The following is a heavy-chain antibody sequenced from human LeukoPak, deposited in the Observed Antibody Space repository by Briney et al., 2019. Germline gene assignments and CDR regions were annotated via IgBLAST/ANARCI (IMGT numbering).Heavy chain of an antibody. Sequence: SETLSLTCSVSGASIRSYYWSWIRQPPGKGLEWIAYISNSGATNYSPSLKSRVTISVDTSKNQFSLKLSSVTAADTAVYYCARVQAAAGYYFDYWGQGTLVTVPS. J-gene: IGHJ4*02. CDR1: GASIRSYY. CDR3: ARVQAAAGYYFDY. D-gene: IGHD6-13*01. V-gene: IGHV4-59*01. CDR2: ISNSGAT.